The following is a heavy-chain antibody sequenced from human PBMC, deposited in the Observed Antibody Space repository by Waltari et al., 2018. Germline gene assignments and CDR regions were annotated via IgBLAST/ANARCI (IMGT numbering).Heavy chain of an antibody. CDR2: LRSKDYGGTT. V-gene: IGHV3-49*03. Sequence: EVQLVESGGGLVQPGRSLRLSCTASGFTFGDYAMSWFRQAPGKGLEGVGFLRSKDYGGTTEYAASVKVRCTISRDDSKSIAYLQMNILKTEDTAVYYCNLHYYGSGSYTSVFDYWGQGTLVTVSS. CDR3: NLHYYGSGSYTSVFDY. D-gene: IGHD3-10*01. CDR1: GFTFGDYA. J-gene: IGHJ4*02.